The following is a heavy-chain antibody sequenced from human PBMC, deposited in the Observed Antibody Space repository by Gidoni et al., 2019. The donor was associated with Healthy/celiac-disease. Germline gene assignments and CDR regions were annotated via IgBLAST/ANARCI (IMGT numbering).Heavy chain of an antibody. V-gene: IGHV4-38-2*02. J-gene: IGHJ4*02. CDR3: ARGVTIFGVVTSWYFDY. Sequence: QVQLQESGPGLVKPSETLSLTCTVSGYSISSGYYWGWIRQPPGKGLEWIGSIYHSGSTYYNPSLKSRVTISVDTSKNQFSLKLSSVTAADTAVYYCARGVTIFGVVTSWYFDYWGQGTLVTVSS. CDR1: GYSISSGYY. D-gene: IGHD3-3*01. CDR2: IYHSGST.